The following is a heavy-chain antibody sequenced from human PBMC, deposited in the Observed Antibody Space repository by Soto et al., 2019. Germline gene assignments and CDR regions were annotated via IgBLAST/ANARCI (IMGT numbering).Heavy chain of an antibody. D-gene: IGHD3-3*01. CDR2: IYQSGSA. Sequence: SETLSLICLFSGQYIKSHFWWGWVPQYQGKELEWIGEIYQSGSAIYTPSLKNRVTLSIDESKKEFSLNMDSVTAADTAIYYFLIFFILSGGSYKGFISRHSFDTGGPGTRVPVS. V-gene: IGHV4-4*02. J-gene: IGHJ4*02. CDR1: GQYIKSHFW. CDR3: LIFFILSGGSYKGFISRHSFDT.